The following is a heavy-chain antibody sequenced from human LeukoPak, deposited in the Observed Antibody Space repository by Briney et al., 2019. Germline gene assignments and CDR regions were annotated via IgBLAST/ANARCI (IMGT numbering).Heavy chain of an antibody. Sequence: PGGSLRLSCAASGFTFSSYAMSWVRQAPGKGLEWVSAISSSSSTIYYADSVKGRFTISRDNAKNSLYLQMNSLRAEDTAVYYCARQHRYCGGDCFDYWGQGTLVTVSS. V-gene: IGHV3-48*04. CDR1: GFTFSSYA. CDR2: ISSSSSTI. D-gene: IGHD2-21*01. CDR3: ARQHRYCGGDCFDY. J-gene: IGHJ4*02.